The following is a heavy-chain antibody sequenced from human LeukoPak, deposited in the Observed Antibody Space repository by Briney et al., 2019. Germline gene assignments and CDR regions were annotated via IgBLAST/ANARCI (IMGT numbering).Heavy chain of an antibody. CDR2: INPNSGGT. D-gene: IGHD6-19*01. CDR3: ASGQRVIREEAVAGTAYY. V-gene: IGHV1-2*06. CDR1: GYTFTGYS. Sequence: ASVKVSCKASGYTFTGYSVHWVRQAPGQGLEWMGRINPNSGGTNYAQKFQGRVTMTRDTSISTAYMELSRLRSDDTAVYYCASGQRVIREEAVAGTAYYWGQGTLVTVS. J-gene: IGHJ4*02.